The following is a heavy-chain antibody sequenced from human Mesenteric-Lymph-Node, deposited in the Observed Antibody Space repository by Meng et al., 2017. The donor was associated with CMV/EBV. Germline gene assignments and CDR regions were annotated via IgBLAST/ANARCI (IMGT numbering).Heavy chain of an antibody. J-gene: IGHJ4*02. CDR2: IKQDGTEK. CDR1: GFTFSNFW. D-gene: IGHD3-22*01. CDR3: ARGPSSGIDYDSSGFSY. Sequence: GESLKISCAASGFTFSNFWMCWVRQAPGKGLEWVANIKQDGTEKYYGDSVKGRFTISRDNAKNSLYLQINSLRAEDTALYYCARGPSSGIDYDSSGFSYWGQGTLVTVSS. V-gene: IGHV3-7*03.